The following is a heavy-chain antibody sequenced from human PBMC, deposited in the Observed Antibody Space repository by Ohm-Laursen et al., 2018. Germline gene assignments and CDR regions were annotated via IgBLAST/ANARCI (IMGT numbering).Heavy chain of an antibody. D-gene: IGHD3-3*01. Sequence: SLRLSCSASGFTFSSYEMNWVRQAPGKGLEWVSGISWNSGSIGYADSVKGRFTISRDNAKNSLYLQMNSLRAEDTALYYCAKDSLGGDFWSGYYYYYGMDVWGQGTTVTVSS. J-gene: IGHJ6*02. V-gene: IGHV3-9*01. CDR3: AKDSLGGDFWSGYYYYYGMDV. CDR1: GFTFSSYE. CDR2: ISWNSGSI.